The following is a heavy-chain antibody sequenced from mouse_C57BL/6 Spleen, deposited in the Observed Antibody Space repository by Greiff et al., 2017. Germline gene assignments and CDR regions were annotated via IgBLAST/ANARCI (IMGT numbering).Heavy chain of an antibody. CDR3: ARDYDGYYLYAMDY. V-gene: IGHV1-78*01. J-gene: IGHJ4*01. CDR1: GYTFTDHT. D-gene: IGHD2-3*01. Sequence: VQLKESDAELVKPGASVKISCKVSGYTFTDHTIHWMKQRPEQGLEWIGYIYPRDGSTKYNEKFKGKATLTADKSASTAYMQLNSLTSEDSAVYICARDYDGYYLYAMDYWGQGTSVTVSS. CDR2: IYPRDGST.